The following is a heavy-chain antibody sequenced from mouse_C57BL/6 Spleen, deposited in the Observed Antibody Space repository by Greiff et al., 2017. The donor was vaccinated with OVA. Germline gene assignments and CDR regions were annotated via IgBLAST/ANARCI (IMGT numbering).Heavy chain of an antibody. CDR3: ARGGAYYAMDY. Sequence: VQLQQPGAELVKPGASGKLSGKAAGDTCKSEGRQGVKQRPGQGREGSGERERAERDTNDNQKFKGKATLTVDTSSSTAYMQLSSLTSEDSAVYYCARGGAYYAMDYWGQGTSVTVSS. V-gene: IGHV1-50*01. CDR1: GDTCKSEG. J-gene: IGHJ4*01. CDR2: RERAERDT.